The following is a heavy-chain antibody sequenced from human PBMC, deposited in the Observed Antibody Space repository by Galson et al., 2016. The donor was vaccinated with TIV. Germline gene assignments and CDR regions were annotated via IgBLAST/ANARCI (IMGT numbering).Heavy chain of an antibody. Sequence: SVKVSCKASGGTFSSYSISWVRQAPGQGLEWMGRIVPILGMTNYAQKFQGRVTITADKSTSTAYMDLSSLRSEDTATYYCSIAPGTYNTAWYVYWGQGTLVTVSS. V-gene: IGHV1-69*02. D-gene: IGHD6-19*01. CDR1: GGTFSSYS. CDR3: SIAPGTYNTAWYVY. J-gene: IGHJ4*02. CDR2: IVPILGMT.